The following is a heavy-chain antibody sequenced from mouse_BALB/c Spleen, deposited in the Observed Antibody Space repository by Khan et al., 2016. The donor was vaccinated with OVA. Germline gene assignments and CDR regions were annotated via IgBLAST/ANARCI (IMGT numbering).Heavy chain of an antibody. CDR1: GYTFTNYI. D-gene: IGHD1-1*01. CDR2: INPYNDGT. Sequence: EVQLQESGPELVKPGASVKMSCKASGYTFTNYIIHWVKQKPGQGLEWFGYINPYNDGTKYNEKFKGKATLTSDKSSSTAYMELSGLTSEDSAVYCCARDYGSSFWFAYWGQGTLVTVSA. J-gene: IGHJ3*01. V-gene: IGHV1S136*01. CDR3: ARDYGSSFWFAY.